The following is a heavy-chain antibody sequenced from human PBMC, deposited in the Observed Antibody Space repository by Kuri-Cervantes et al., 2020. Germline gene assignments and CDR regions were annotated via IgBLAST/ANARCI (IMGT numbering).Heavy chain of an antibody. CDR1: GFTFSDYY. V-gene: IGHV3-11*01. Sequence: GESLKISCAASGFTFSDYYMSWIRQAPGKGLEWVSYISSSGSTIYYADSVKGRFTISRDDAKNSLYLQMNSLRAEDTAVYYCARGRYDFWSGCFDIWGQGTMVTVSS. J-gene: IGHJ3*02. D-gene: IGHD3-3*01. CDR3: ARGRYDFWSGCFDI. CDR2: ISSSGSTI.